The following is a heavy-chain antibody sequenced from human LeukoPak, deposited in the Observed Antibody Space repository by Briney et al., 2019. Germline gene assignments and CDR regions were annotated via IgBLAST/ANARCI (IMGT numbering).Heavy chain of an antibody. Sequence: GGALRLSWGGSGFTLSPFAGDRGRQAPRKRVELVAFISSDGTTEHYRDSVKGRFTLSRDNSKNTVSLQMNSLGTEDTAVYYCARGRDSGSFIIDYWGQGTLVTVSS. D-gene: IGHD3-10*01. CDR3: ARGRDSGSFIIDY. J-gene: IGHJ4*02. CDR1: GFTLSPFA. CDR2: ISSDGTTE. V-gene: IGHV3-30-3*01.